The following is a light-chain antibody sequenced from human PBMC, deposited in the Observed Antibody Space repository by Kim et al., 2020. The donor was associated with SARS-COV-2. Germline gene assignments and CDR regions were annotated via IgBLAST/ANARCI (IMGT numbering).Light chain of an antibody. V-gene: IGLV3-19*01. CDR1: SLRRYY. Sequence: SSELTQDPAVSVALGQTVRITCQADSLRRYYSTWYQQKAGHAPIPVLYCKDTRPSGLPARLSGSSSGNTASLTITGAQAEDEAAYYCNSRDSTDNVVFGG. CDR3: NSRDSTDNVV. CDR2: CKD. J-gene: IGLJ2*01.